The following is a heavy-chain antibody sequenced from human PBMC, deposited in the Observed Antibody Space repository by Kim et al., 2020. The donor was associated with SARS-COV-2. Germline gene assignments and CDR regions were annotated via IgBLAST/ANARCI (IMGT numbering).Heavy chain of an antibody. CDR3: VRGIGLGYFQH. Sequence: SETLSLTCTVSGGSISSADYYCTWIRQAPGRGLQWIGYIYYSGRNYHNPSLKSRLSISLDTSKNQFSLKLRSVTAADTAVYYCVRGIGLGYFQHWGQGALVTVSS. V-gene: IGHV4-30-4*01. CDR1: GGSISSADYY. J-gene: IGHJ1*01. CDR2: IYYSGRN. D-gene: IGHD6-13*01.